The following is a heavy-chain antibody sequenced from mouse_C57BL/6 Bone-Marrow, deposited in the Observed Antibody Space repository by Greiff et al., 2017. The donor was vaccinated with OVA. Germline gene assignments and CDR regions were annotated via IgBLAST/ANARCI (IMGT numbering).Heavy chain of an antibody. CDR2: IDPEAGDT. CDR1: GFNIKDYY. CDR3: TILYYGSSYGYFDV. Sequence: EVQLQQSGAELVRPGASVQLSCTASGFNIKDYYMHWVKQRPEQGLEWIGRIDPEAGDTEYAPKFQGKATMTADTSSNTAYLQLSSLTSEDTAVDYCTILYYGSSYGYFDVWGTGTTVTVSS. D-gene: IGHD1-1*01. V-gene: IGHV14-1*01. J-gene: IGHJ1*03.